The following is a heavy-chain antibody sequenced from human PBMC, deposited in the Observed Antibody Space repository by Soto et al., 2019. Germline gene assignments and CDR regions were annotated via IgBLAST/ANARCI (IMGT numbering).Heavy chain of an antibody. J-gene: IGHJ4*02. D-gene: IGHD3-22*01. V-gene: IGHV4-61*01. Sequence: SDSMAIGCSVCGGCVRSARDVWSWIRQPPGRGLEWIGYSSYSGSTNYNPSLKSRVTISVATPKNQFSLKLTSVTAADTAVYYCARAPTNFLDSSGWSCYFDSWAQGTPVTVPS. CDR1: GGCVRSARDV. CDR3: ARAPTNFLDSSGWSCYFDS. CDR2: SSYSGST.